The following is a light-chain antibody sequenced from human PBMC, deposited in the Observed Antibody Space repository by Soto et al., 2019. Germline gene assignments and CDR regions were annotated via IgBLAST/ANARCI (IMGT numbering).Light chain of an antibody. CDR1: QSIRSNY. CDR2: GAS. J-gene: IGKJ1*01. Sequence: EIVLTQSPGTLSLSPGERATLSCRASQSIRSNYLAWYQQNAGQAPRLLIYGASSRATGIPDRFSGSGSGTDFTLTISRLEPGDFAVYYRLQYGTFPRTFGQGTKVDI. CDR3: LQYGTFPRT. V-gene: IGKV3-20*01.